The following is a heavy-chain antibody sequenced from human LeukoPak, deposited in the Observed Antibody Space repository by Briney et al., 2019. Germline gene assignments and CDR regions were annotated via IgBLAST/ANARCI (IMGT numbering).Heavy chain of an antibody. CDR2: IYYSGST. V-gene: IGHV4-59*01. CDR3: ARNGRGYSSGPTDY. D-gene: IGHD6-19*01. CDR1: GGSISSYY. J-gene: IGHJ4*02. Sequence: PSETLSLTCTVSGGSISSYYWSWIRQPPGKGLEWIGYIYYSGSTNYNPSLKSRVTISVDTSKNQFSLKLSSVTAADTAVYYCARNGRGYSSGPTDYWGQGTLVTVSS.